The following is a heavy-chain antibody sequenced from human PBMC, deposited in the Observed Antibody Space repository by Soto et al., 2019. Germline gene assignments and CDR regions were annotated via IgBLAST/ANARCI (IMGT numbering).Heavy chain of an antibody. J-gene: IGHJ6*02. CDR3: ARQVRIAATLGMDV. CDR1: GHSFTSYW. D-gene: IGHD6-6*01. CDR2: IDPSDSYT. V-gene: IGHV5-10-1*01. Sequence: PGXSLKISCKGSGHSFTSYWISWGRQMPGKGLEWMGRIDPSDSYTNYSPSFQGHVTISADKSISTAYLQWSSLKASDTAMYYCARQVRIAATLGMDVWGQGTTVTVSS.